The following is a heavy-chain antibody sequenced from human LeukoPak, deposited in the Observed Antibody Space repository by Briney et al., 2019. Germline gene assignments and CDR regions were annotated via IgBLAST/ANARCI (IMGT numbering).Heavy chain of an antibody. CDR2: ISSSSYI. Sequence: GGSLRLSCAASGFTFSSYSMNWVRQAPGKGLEWVSSISSSSYIYYADSVKGRFTISRDNAKNSLYLQMNSLRAEDTAVYYCAGDHIAVAGTSFDYWGQGTLVTVSS. V-gene: IGHV3-21*01. J-gene: IGHJ4*02. CDR3: AGDHIAVAGTSFDY. D-gene: IGHD6-19*01. CDR1: GFTFSSYS.